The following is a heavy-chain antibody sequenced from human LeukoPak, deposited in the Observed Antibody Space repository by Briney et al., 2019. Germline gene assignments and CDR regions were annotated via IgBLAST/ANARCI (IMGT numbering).Heavy chain of an antibody. CDR1: GYTLTELS. J-gene: IGHJ3*02. Sequence: ASVKVSCKVSGYTLTELSMHWVRQAPGKGLEWMGGFDPEDGETIYAQKFQGRVTMTEDTSTDTAYMELSSLRSEDTAVYYCATAPDPGAPDAFDIWGQGTMVTVSS. CDR2: FDPEDGET. CDR3: ATAPDPGAPDAFDI. D-gene: IGHD3-10*01. V-gene: IGHV1-24*01.